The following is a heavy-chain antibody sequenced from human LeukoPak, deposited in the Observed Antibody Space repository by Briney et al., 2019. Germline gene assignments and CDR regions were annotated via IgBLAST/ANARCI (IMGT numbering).Heavy chain of an antibody. Sequence: PGGSLRLSCAASGFTFSSYWMHWVRQAPGKGLVWVSRINTDGSSTSYADSVKGRFTISRDNAKNTLYLQMNSLRAEDTAVYYCVGTMDYYYYMDVRGKGTTVTVSS. J-gene: IGHJ6*03. D-gene: IGHD3-3*01. CDR2: INTDGSST. V-gene: IGHV3-74*01. CDR1: GFTFSSYW. CDR3: VGTMDYYYYMDV.